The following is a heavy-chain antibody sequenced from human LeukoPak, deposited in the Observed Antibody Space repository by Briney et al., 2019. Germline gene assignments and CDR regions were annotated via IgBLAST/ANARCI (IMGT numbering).Heavy chain of an antibody. J-gene: IGHJ3*02. Sequence: GGSLRLSCAASGFTFSSYGMHWVRHAPGKGLEWVAVISYDGSNKYYADSVKGRFTISRDNYKNTLYLQMNSLRAEDTAVYYCANHGGSDAFDIWGQGTMVTVSS. D-gene: IGHD2-15*01. V-gene: IGHV3-30*18. CDR1: GFTFSSYG. CDR3: ANHGGSDAFDI. CDR2: ISYDGSNK.